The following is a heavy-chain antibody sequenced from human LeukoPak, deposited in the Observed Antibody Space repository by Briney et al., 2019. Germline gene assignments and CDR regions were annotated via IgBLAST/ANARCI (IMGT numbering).Heavy chain of an antibody. CDR2: IHTSGST. V-gene: IGHV4-4*07. D-gene: IGHD4-23*01. CDR3: ARDKAPGGKRWFDP. J-gene: IGHJ5*02. Sequence: SQTLSLTCTVSGGSLSSYYSGWIRHPAEGGLGWTGRIHTSGSTNYNPSLKSRVTMSVDTSKTQFSLKLSSVTAADTAVYHCARDKAPGGKRWFDPWGQGALVIVSS. CDR1: GGSLSSYY.